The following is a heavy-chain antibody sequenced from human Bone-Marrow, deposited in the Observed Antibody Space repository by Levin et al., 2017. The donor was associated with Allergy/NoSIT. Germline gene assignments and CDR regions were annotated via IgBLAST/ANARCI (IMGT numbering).Heavy chain of an antibody. J-gene: IGHJ4*02. D-gene: IGHD4-17*01. CDR3: VTVTSPDS. CDR1: GFTFSSYG. Sequence: PGGSLRLSCAASGFTFSSYGMHWVRQAPGKGLEWVAVISYDGSKKYYADSVKGRFTISRDNSKNTLYLQMNSLRAEDTAVYYCVTVTSPDSWGQGTLVTVSS. CDR2: ISYDGSKK. V-gene: IGHV3-30*03.